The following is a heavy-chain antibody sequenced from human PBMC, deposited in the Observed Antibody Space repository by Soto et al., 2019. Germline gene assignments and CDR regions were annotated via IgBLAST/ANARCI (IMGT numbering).Heavy chain of an antibody. Sequence: GGSLRLSCAASGFTFDDYAMHWVRQAPGKSLEWVSLISWDGGSTYYADSVKGRFTISRDNSKNSLYLQMNSLRAEDTALYYCAKARYCSGGSCAIYGMDVWGQGTTVTVSS. CDR2: ISWDGGST. J-gene: IGHJ6*02. D-gene: IGHD2-15*01. V-gene: IGHV3-43D*04. CDR1: GFTFDDYA. CDR3: AKARYCSGGSCAIYGMDV.